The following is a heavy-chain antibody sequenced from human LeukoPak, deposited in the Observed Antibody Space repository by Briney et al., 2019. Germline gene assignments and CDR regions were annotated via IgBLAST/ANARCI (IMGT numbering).Heavy chain of an antibody. J-gene: IGHJ6*03. D-gene: IGHD1-1*01. CDR1: GYSFTSYW. Sequence: GESLKISCKGSGYSFTSYWIGWVRQMPGKGLEWMRIIYPGDSDTRYSPSFQGQVTISADKSISTAYLQWSSLKASDTAMYYCARQGTADDYYYYYYMDVWGKGTTVTVSS. V-gene: IGHV5-51*01. CDR2: IYPGDSDT. CDR3: ARQGTADDYYYYYYMDV.